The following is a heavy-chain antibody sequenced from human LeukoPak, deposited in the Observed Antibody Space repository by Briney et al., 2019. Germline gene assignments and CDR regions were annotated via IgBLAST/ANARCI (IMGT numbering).Heavy chain of an antibody. Sequence: SETLSLTCTVSGSSVSSGNYYWSWIRQPPGKGLEWIGYISYSGSTNYNPSLKSRVTISLNTSKNQFSPKLSSVTAADTAVYYCARDRSIAVPYTYYYYGLDVWGQGTTVTVSS. CDR2: ISYSGST. CDR3: ARDRSIAVPYTYYYYGLDV. V-gene: IGHV4-61*01. D-gene: IGHD6-19*01. J-gene: IGHJ6*02. CDR1: GSSVSSGNYY.